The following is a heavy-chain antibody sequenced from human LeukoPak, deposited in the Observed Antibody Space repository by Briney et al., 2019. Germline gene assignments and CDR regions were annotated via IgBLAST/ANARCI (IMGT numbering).Heavy chain of an antibody. V-gene: IGHV7-4-1*02. CDR2: INTNTGNP. D-gene: IGHD2-2*01. CDR3: ARDVRECSSTSCYYYGMDV. J-gene: IGHJ6*02. CDR1: GYTFTSYA. Sequence: ASVKVSCKASGYTFTSYAMNWVRQAPGQGLEWMGWINTNTGNPTYAQGFTGRFVFSLDTSVSTAYLQISSLKAEDTAVYYCARDVRECSSTSCYYYGMDVWGQGTTVTVSS.